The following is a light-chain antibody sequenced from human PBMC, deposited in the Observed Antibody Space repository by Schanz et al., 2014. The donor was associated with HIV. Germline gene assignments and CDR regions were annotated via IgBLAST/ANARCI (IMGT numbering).Light chain of an antibody. J-gene: IGLJ3*02. CDR2: DVS. CDR3: SSYTSSSPWV. V-gene: IGLV2-14*01. CDR1: SRDVDSNNY. Sequence: QSVLTQPASVSGSPGQSITISCTGTSRDVDSNNYVSWYQQCPGKAPKLMIYDVSNRPSGVSNRFSGSKSGNTASLTISGLQAEDEADYYCSSYTSSSPWVFGGGTKLTVL.